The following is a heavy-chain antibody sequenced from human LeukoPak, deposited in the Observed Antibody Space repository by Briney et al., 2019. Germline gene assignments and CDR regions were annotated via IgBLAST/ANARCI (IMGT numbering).Heavy chain of an antibody. V-gene: IGHV1-46*01. J-gene: IGHJ4*02. Sequence: ASVKVSCKASGYTFTSYYIQWVRQAPGQGLEWMGIITPSIGSTTYAQKFQGRVTMTRDTSTSTVYMELSSLRSEDAAVYYCARDRVSLGSPYPGASDYWGQGILVTVSS. CDR1: GYTFTSYY. CDR3: ARDRVSLGSPYPGASDY. CDR2: ITPSIGST. D-gene: IGHD1-26*01.